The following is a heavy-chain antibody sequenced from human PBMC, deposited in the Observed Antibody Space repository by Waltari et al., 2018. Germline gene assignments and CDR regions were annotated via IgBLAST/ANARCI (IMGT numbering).Heavy chain of an antibody. V-gene: IGHV1-8*02. J-gene: IGHJ4*02. CDR1: GYTFTSSD. D-gene: IGHD4-17*01. CDR3: ARGYGMEGY. Sequence: QVQLVQSGAEAQKPGASVKVSCKASGYTFTSSDTNRVRPATGQGCEGMGWMNPNSGNTGYAQKFQGRVTMTRNTSISTAYMELSSLRSEDTAVYYCARGYGMEGYWGQGTLVTVSS. CDR2: MNPNSGNT.